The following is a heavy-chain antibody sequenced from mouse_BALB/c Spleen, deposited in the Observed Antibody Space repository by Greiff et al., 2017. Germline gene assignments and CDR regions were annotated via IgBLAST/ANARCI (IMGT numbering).Heavy chain of an antibody. CDR1: GFTFSSFG. CDR3: AREDYDYDVVAY. J-gene: IGHJ3*01. V-gene: IGHV5-17*02. CDR2: ISSGSSTI. D-gene: IGHD2-4*01. Sequence: EVKLVASGGGLVQPGGSRKLSCAASGFTFSSFGMHWVRQAPEKGLEWVAYISSGSSTIYYADTVKGRFTISRDNPKNTLFLHMTSLRSEDTAMYYCAREDYDYDVVAYWGQGTLVTVSA.